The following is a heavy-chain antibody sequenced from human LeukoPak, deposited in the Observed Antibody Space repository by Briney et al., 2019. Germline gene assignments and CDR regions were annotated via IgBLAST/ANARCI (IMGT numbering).Heavy chain of an antibody. D-gene: IGHD3-10*01. CDR2: IIPIFGTA. CDR3: ARGDYYGSGSKY. CDR1: GGTFSSYA. Sequence: SVKVSCKASGGTFSSYAISWVRQAPGQGLEWMGGIIPIFGTANYAQKFQGRVTITADKSTSTAYMELSSLRSEDTAVYYCARGDYYGSGSKYWGQGTLVTVSS. V-gene: IGHV1-69*06. J-gene: IGHJ4*02.